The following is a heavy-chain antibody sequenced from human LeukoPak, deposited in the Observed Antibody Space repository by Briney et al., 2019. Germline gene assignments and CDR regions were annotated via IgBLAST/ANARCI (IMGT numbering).Heavy chain of an antibody. Sequence: KDGESLKISCAASGFTFSSYSMNWVRQAPGKGLEWVSSISSSSSYIYYADSVKGRFTISRDNAKNSLYLQMNSLRAEDTAVYYCASRGVWGQGTLVTVSS. J-gene: IGHJ4*02. CDR1: GFTFSSYS. V-gene: IGHV3-21*01. CDR2: ISSSSSYI. CDR3: ASRGV.